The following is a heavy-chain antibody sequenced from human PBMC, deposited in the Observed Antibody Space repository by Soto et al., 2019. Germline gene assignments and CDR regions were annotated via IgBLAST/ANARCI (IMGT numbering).Heavy chain of an antibody. J-gene: IGHJ6*02. CDR2: IWYDGSNK. V-gene: IGHV3-33*01. CDR1: GFTFSSYG. Sequence: QVQLVESGGGVVQPGRSLRLSCAASGFTFSSYGMHWVRQAPGKGLEWVAVIWYDGSNKYYADSVKGRFTISRDNSKNTLYLQMNSLRAEDTAVYYCARKAMVPETYYYYCGMDVWGQGTTVTVSS. D-gene: IGHD5-18*01. CDR3: ARKAMVPETYYYYCGMDV.